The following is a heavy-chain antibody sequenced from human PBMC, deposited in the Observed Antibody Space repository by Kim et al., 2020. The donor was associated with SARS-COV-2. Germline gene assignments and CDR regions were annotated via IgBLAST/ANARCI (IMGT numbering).Heavy chain of an antibody. CDR3: ARLVSENSAVEY. Sequence: ETLSLTCTVSGDSISRSSNYWGWIRQPPGKGLEWIGSINYSGNTYYNPSLKSRVTISVDTSKNQFSLKMRSVTAADTAVYYCARLVSENSAVEYWGQGTL. CDR1: GDSISRSSNY. CDR2: INYSGNT. V-gene: IGHV4-39*01. J-gene: IGHJ4*02.